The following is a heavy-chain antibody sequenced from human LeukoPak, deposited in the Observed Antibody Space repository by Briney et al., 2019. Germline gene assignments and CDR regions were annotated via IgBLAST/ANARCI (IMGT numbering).Heavy chain of an antibody. CDR2: ISWNSGRI. CDR3: AKDFYRLGEFDAFDN. Sequence: GGSLRLSCAASGFTFDDYAMHWVRQAPGKGLEWVSGISWNSGRIGYADSVKGRFTISRDNAKNSLYLQMNSLRVEDTAFYCAKDFYRLGEFDAFDNWGQGTMVTVSS. V-gene: IGHV3-9*01. J-gene: IGHJ3*02. CDR1: GFTFDDYA. D-gene: IGHD3-16*01.